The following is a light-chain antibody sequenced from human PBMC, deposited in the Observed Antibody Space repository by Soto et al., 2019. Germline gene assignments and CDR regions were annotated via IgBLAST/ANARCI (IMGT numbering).Light chain of an antibody. CDR3: QQSYSTPPT. J-gene: IGKJ4*01. Sequence: DLQMTQSPSSLSASVGDRVTITCRASQSISSYLNWYQQNPGKAPKLLIYAASSLQSGVPSRFSGSGSGTDFTLTISSLQPEDFATYYCQQSYSTPPTFGGGTKVEIK. V-gene: IGKV1-39*01. CDR2: AAS. CDR1: QSISSY.